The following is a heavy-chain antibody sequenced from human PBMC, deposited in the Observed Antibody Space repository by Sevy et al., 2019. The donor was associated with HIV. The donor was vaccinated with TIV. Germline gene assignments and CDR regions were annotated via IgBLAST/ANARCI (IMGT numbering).Heavy chain of an antibody. CDR2: ISGLSNYI. J-gene: IGHJ4*02. CDR1: GFTFSSFN. D-gene: IGHD1-26*01. CDR3: ARGPPDGSYDYFDY. Sequence: GGSLRLSCAASGFTFSSFNMNWVRQAPGKGLEWVSSISGLSNYIYYAESLKGRFIISRDNAKNTLYLQMNSLRADDTAVYYXARGPPDGSYDYFDYWGQGTLVTVSS. V-gene: IGHV3-21*06.